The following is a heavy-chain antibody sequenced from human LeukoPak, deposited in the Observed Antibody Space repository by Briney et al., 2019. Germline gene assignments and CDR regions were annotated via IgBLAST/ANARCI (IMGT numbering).Heavy chain of an antibody. V-gene: IGHV4-39*07. J-gene: IGHJ4*02. CDR2: SYYSGST. CDR1: GGSISSTTYY. Sequence: SETLSLTCTVSGGSISSTTYYWGWIRQPPGKGLEWIGSSYYSGSTYYNPSLKSRVTISVDTSKNQFSLKLRSVTAADTAVYYCAREYGDLDYWGQETMVTVSS. D-gene: IGHD2-21*01. CDR3: AREYGDLDY.